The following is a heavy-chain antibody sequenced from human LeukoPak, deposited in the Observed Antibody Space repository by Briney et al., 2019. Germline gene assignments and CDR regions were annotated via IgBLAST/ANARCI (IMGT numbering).Heavy chain of an antibody. D-gene: IGHD4-17*01. CDR2: INAGNGKT. Sequence: ASVKVSCKAAGYSFTNYAIQWVRQAPGQRLEWMGWINAGNGKTKYSQKFQGRVTTTRDTSATTAYMELSGLRSEDTAVYYCARAIWTSTVTTYYLDYWGQGTLVTVSS. CDR3: ARAIWTSTVTTYYLDY. V-gene: IGHV1-3*01. CDR1: GYSFTNYA. J-gene: IGHJ4*02.